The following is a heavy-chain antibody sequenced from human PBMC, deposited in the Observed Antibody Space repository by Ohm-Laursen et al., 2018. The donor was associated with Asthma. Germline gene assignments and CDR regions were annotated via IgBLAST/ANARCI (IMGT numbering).Heavy chain of an antibody. J-gene: IGHJ4*02. D-gene: IGHD5-24*01. CDR3: ARGSLEGLQ. Sequence: GSLRLSCAASGFTFTTFCMHWVRQGPGEGLVWISHIFPHGRHTNYADSVKGRFTISRDDAQNTLYLQMNSLRADDTAVYYCARGSLEGLQWGQGTLVTVSS. CDR1: GFTFTTFC. CDR2: IFPHGRHT. V-gene: IGHV3-74*01.